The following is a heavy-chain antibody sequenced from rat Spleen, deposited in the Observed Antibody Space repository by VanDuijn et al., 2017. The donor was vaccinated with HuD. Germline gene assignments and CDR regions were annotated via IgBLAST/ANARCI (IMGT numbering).Heavy chain of an antibody. CDR3: AKGGYNNYWYFDF. D-gene: IGHD1-10*01. Sequence: EVQLVESGGGLVQPGRSLKLSCVASGFTFSNYWMNWIRQAPGKGLEWVASITNTGGGNTYYRDSVKGRFTVSRDNAKSTLYLQMDSLRSEDTATYYCAKGGYNNYWYFDFWGPGTMVAVSS. CDR1: GFTFSNYW. V-gene: IGHV5-31*01. CDR2: ITNTGGGNT. J-gene: IGHJ1*01.